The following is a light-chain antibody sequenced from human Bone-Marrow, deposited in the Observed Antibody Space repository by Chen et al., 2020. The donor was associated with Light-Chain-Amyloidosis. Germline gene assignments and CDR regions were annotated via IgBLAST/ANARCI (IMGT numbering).Light chain of an antibody. V-gene: IGLV2-18*02. CDR2: EVS. Sequence: QSALTQPPSASGSPGQSVTISCTGASSDVGSYNRVSWYQQPPGTVPKLLIYEVSNRPSGVPDRFAASKSGNTASLTISGLQAEDEADYYCSSYSSGGTVVIFGGGTKLTVL. CDR1: SSDVGSYNR. CDR3: SSYSSGGTVVI. J-gene: IGLJ2*01.